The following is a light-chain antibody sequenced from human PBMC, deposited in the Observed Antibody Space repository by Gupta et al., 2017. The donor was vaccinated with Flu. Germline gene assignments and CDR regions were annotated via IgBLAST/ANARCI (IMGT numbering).Light chain of an antibody. CDR3: QQYNSYSIT. J-gene: IGKJ5*01. V-gene: IGKV1-5*03. CDR1: QSISSW. Sequence: EIQMTESPSTVSASVGDRVTITCRASQSISSWLAWYQQKPGKAPNLLIYKTSSLESGVPSRFSGSGSGTEFTLTISSLQPDDFATYYCQQYNSYSITFGQGTRLEIK. CDR2: KTS.